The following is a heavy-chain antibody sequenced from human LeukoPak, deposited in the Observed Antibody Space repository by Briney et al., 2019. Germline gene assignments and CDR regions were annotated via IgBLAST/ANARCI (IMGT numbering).Heavy chain of an antibody. CDR3: ASALPLDYYGSGSPTFDY. Sequence: PSQTLSLTCTVSGGSISSGDYYWSWIRQPPGKGLEWIGYIYYSGSTYYNPSPKSRVTISVDTSKNQFSLRLSSVTAADTAVYYCASALPLDYYGSGSPTFDYWGQGTLVTVSS. CDR2: IYYSGST. D-gene: IGHD3-10*01. J-gene: IGHJ4*02. V-gene: IGHV4-30-4*01. CDR1: GGSISSGDYY.